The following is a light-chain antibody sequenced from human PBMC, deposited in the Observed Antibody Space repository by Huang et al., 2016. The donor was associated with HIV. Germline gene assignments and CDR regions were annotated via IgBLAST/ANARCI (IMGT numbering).Light chain of an antibody. J-gene: IGKJ4*01. Sequence: EIVLTQSPATLSLSPGARATLSCRASQTIINYLAWYQQTPGQAPRLHIYDASNRATGNPARFSGSGAGTDFTLTISSREPEDFAVYYCQQRGDWPLTFGGGTKVEIK. CDR3: QQRGDWPLT. V-gene: IGKV3-11*01. CDR1: QTIINY. CDR2: DAS.